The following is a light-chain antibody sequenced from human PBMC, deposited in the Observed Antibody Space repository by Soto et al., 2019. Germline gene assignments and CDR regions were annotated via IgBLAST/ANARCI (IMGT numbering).Light chain of an antibody. CDR2: GAS. J-gene: IGKJ1*01. Sequence: AIRMTQSPSSLSASAGDRVAIACRASQDVGRYLAWYQQKPGQAPKLLIYGASTLQSGVPSRFSGGGSGTDFTLTISCLQSEDFXTXXCQHYKNYPWTFGQGTKVEIK. CDR3: QHYKNYPWT. V-gene: IGKV1-8*01. CDR1: QDVGRY.